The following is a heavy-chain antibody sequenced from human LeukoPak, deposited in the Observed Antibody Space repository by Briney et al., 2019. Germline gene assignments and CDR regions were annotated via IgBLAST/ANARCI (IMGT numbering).Heavy chain of an antibody. CDR3: AKQGAFLGWLLMSYFDY. CDR2: ISGSGATT. Sequence: GGSLRLSCAASRFTFSSYPMSWVRQPPGKGLEWVASISGSGATTYYADSVKGGFTISRDNSKNTVYLQMNSLRAGDTAIYYCAKQGAFLGWLLMSYFDYWGQGTLVTVSS. D-gene: IGHD3-3*02. V-gene: IGHV3-23*01. CDR1: RFTFSSYP. J-gene: IGHJ4*02.